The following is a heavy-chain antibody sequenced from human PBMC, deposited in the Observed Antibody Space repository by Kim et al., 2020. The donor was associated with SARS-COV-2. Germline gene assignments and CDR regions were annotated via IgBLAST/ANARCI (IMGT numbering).Heavy chain of an antibody. CDR2: IWYDGSNK. Sequence: GGSLRLSCAASGFTFSSYGMHWVRQAPGKGLEWVAFIWYDGSNKYYVDSTKGRFIISRDNSKNTLYLRMNSLRAEDTAVYYCAKDWGYFGDDCYSHPQYWGQGALVTVS. V-gene: IGHV3-30*02. CDR1: GFTFSSYG. J-gene: IGHJ1*01. CDR3: AKDWGYFGDDCYSHPQY. D-gene: IGHD2-21*02.